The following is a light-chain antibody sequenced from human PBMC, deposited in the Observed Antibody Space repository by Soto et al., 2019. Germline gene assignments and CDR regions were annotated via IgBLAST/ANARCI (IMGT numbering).Light chain of an antibody. V-gene: IGKV1-12*01. Sequence: EIQMTQSPSSVSASVGDRVTNTCRASQGISSWLAWYQQKPGKAPKLLIYAASSLKSGVPSRFSGRGSWTDFSLTISNLQAEDFASHYCQQANSFPYTFGQGTKLEIK. CDR1: QGISSW. CDR2: AAS. CDR3: QQANSFPYT. J-gene: IGKJ2*01.